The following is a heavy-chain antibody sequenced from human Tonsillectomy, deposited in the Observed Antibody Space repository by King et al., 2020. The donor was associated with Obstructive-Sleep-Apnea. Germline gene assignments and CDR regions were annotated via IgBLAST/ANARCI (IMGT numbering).Heavy chain of an antibody. J-gene: IGHJ6*02. CDR3: VRAGKVPDLLSGEYYYYGLDV. CDR1: GGSISNSNW. D-gene: IGHD3-3*01. V-gene: IGHV4-4*02. CDR2: IYHSGST. Sequence: VQLQESGPGLVKPSGTLSLTCAVSGGSISNSNWWTWVRQPPGKGLEWIGEIYHSGSTNYSPSLKSRVTISVDKSKNQFSLKLSSVTAADTAVYYCVRAGKVPDLLSGEYYYYGLDVWGQGTTVTVSS.